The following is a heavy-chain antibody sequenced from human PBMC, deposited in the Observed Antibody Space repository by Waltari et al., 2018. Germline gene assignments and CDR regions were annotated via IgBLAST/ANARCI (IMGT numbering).Heavy chain of an antibody. Sequence: QVQLVQSGAEVKKPGSSVKVSCKASGGTFSSYAISWVRQAPGQGLEWMGGIIPILGIANYAQKFQCRVTITADKSTSTAYMELSSLRSEDTAVYYCAREGVVPAAIGYWGQGTLVTVSS. V-gene: IGHV1-69*10. CDR1: GGTFSSYA. CDR2: IIPILGIA. J-gene: IGHJ4*02. D-gene: IGHD2-2*01. CDR3: AREGVVPAAIGY.